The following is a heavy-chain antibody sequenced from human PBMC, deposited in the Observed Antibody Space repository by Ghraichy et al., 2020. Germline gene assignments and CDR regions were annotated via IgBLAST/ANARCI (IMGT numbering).Heavy chain of an antibody. Sequence: LSLTCAASGFTVSSSYMSWVRQAPGKGLEWVSVIYIGGSTYYADSVKGRFTISRDNSKNTLRLQMNSLRAEDTAVYYCARNRCSGCSCYWGGYWYFDLWGRGTLVTVSS. D-gene: IGHD2-15*01. CDR2: IYIGGST. CDR3: ARNRCSGCSCYWGGYWYFDL. CDR1: GFTVSSSY. V-gene: IGHV3-53*01. J-gene: IGHJ2*01.